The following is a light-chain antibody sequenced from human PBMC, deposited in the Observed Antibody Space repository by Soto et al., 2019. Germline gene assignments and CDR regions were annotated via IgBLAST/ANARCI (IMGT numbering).Light chain of an antibody. V-gene: IGKV3-15*01. CDR2: DAS. Sequence: EIVMTQSPATLSVSPGEGATLSCRASHSIRSNLAWYQQKPGQAPRLLIYDASTRATDIPARFSGSGSGTEFNLTIGSLQSEDFAVYYCQQYNNWPLTFGGGTKVEIK. CDR3: QQYNNWPLT. J-gene: IGKJ4*01. CDR1: HSIRSN.